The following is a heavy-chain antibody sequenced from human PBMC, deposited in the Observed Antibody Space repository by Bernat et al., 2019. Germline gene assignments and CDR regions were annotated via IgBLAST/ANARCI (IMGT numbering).Heavy chain of an antibody. CDR3: ARDLLGSSLDY. V-gene: IGHV3-21*01. CDR2: ISSRSSYI. J-gene: IGHJ4*02. CDR1: GFTFSSYS. D-gene: IGHD6-13*01. Sequence: EVQLVESGGGLVKPGGSLRLSCAASGFTFSSYSMNWVRQAPGKGLEWVSSISSRSSYIYYADSVKGRFTISRDNAKNSLYLQMNSLRAEDTAVYYCARDLLGSSLDYWGQGTLVTVSS.